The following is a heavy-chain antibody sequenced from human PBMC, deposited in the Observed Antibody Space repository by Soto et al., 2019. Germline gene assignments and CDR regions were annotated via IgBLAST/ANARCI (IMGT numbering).Heavy chain of an antibody. CDR1: GFTFSSYG. J-gene: IGHJ4*02. CDR2: IWYDGSNK. V-gene: IGHV3-33*01. CDR3: ARDEGPPDY. Sequence: QVQLVESGGGVVQPGRSLRLSCAASGFTFSSYGMHWVRQAPGKGLEWVAVIWYDGSNKYYADSVKGRFTISRDNSKNTLYLQMTSLRAEDTAVYYCARDEGPPDYWGQGTLVTVSS.